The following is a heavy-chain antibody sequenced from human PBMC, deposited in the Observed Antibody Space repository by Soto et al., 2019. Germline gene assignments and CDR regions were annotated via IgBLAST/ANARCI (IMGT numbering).Heavy chain of an antibody. CDR1: GASVRSYY. Sequence: PSETLCLTCSVSGASVRSYYLTWIRQPPGKGLEWIGSLYYNGSPNYNPSLKSRVTISVDTSKNQFFLDLTSVTAADTAVYYCARDVGYNGSAYLDSCGQGVLVTVS. D-gene: IGHD5-18*01. V-gene: IGHV4-59*02. J-gene: IGHJ4*02. CDR3: ARDVGYNGSAYLDS. CDR2: LYYNGSP.